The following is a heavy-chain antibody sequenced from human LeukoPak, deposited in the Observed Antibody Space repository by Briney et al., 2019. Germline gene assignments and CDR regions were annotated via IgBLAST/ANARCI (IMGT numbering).Heavy chain of an antibody. CDR2: ISSSSSYI. CDR3: AREAPIYDFRTDPGAHMDV. V-gene: IGHV3-21*01. D-gene: IGHD3-3*01. J-gene: IGHJ6*03. Sequence: GGSLRLSCAASGFTFSSYSMSWVRQAPGKGLEWVSSISSSSSYIYYADSVKGRFTISRDNAKNSLYLQMNSLRAEDTAVYYYAREAPIYDFRTDPGAHMDVWGKGTTVTVSS. CDR1: GFTFSSYS.